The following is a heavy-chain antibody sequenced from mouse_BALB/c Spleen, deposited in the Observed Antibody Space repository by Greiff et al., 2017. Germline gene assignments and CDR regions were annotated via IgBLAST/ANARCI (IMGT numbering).Heavy chain of an antibody. D-gene: IGHD3-1*01. CDR3: ARTSSGYLNAMDY. CDR1: GYSITSDYA. V-gene: IGHV3-2*02. CDR2: ISYSGST. Sequence: EVQLQQSGPGLVKPSQSLSLTCTVTGYSITSDYAWNWIRQFPGNKLEWMGYISYSGSTSYNPSLKSRISITRDTSKNQFFLQLNSVTTEDTATYYCARTSSGYLNAMDYWGQGTSVTVSS. J-gene: IGHJ4*01.